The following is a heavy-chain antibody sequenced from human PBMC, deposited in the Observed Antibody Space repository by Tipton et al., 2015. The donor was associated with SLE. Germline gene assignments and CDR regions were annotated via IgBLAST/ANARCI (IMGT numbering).Heavy chain of an antibody. Sequence: TLSLTCTVSGASISGYYWAWNRQSPAKGLEWIGYIDYSGSVNYDPSLKSRVAISLDRSKNEFSLTLSSVTAADTALYYCARMGYCVTAPCARDDAFHIWGQGTMVTVSS. CDR1: GASISGYY. V-gene: IGHV4-59*01. CDR2: IDYSGSV. CDR3: ARMGYCVTAPCARDDAFHI. J-gene: IGHJ3*02. D-gene: IGHD2-15*01.